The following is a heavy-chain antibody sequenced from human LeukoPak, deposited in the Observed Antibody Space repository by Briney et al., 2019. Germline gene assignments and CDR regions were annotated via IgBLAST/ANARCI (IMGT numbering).Heavy chain of an antibody. D-gene: IGHD3-22*01. J-gene: IGHJ4*02. V-gene: IGHV3-48*03. CDR2: ISSSGSTI. Sequence: LAGGSLRLSCAASGFTFSSYEMNWVRQAPGKGLEWVSYISSSGSTIYYADSVKGRFTISRDNAKNSLYLQMNSLRAEDTAVYYCASDSSGYYYFDYWGQGTLVTVSS. CDR3: ASDSSGYYYFDY. CDR1: GFTFSSYE.